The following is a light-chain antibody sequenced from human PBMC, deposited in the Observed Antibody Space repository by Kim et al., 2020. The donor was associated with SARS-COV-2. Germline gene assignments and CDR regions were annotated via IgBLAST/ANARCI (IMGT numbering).Light chain of an antibody. CDR2: ETI. CDR1: TGAVTSGHY. V-gene: IGLV7-46*01. CDR3: FLSYSGVVV. Sequence: PGGTVTLTCGASTGAVTSGHYPYWFQQKSGQAPRTLIYETINKHSWTPGRFSGSLLGGKAALTISGAQPEDEAEYCCFLSYSGVVVFGGGTQLTVL. J-gene: IGLJ2*01.